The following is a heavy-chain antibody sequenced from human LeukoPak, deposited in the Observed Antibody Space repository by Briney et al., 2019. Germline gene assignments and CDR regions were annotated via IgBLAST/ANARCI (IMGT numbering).Heavy chain of an antibody. CDR2: IYYSGST. D-gene: IGHD3-9*01. J-gene: IGHJ4*02. V-gene: IGHV4-39*01. CDR1: GGSISSSSYY. Sequence: SETLSLTCTVPGGSISSSSYYWGWIRQPPGKGLEWIGSIYYSGSTYYNPSLKSRVTISVDTSKNQFSLKLSSVTAADTAVYYCARHGRFFDWLFDSWGQGTLVTVSS. CDR3: ARHGRFFDWLFDS.